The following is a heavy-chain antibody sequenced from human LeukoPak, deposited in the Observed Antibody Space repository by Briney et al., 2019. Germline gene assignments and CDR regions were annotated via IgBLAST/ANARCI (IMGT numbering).Heavy chain of an antibody. D-gene: IGHD3-16*02. V-gene: IGHV4-39*01. CDR2: IYYSGST. J-gene: IGHJ4*02. CDR3: ARQGYYYVWGSYRAFDY. CDR1: GGSISSSSYY. Sequence: SETLSLTXTVSGGSISSSSYYWGWIRQPPGEGLEWIGSIYYSGSTYYNPSLKSRVTISVDTSKNQFSLKLSSVTAADTAVYYCARQGYYYVWGSYRAFDYWGQGTLVTVSS.